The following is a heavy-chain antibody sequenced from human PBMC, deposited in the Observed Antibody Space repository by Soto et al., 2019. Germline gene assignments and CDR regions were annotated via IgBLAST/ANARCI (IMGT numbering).Heavy chain of an antibody. J-gene: IGHJ5*02. CDR1: GYTFTDYD. D-gene: IGHD2-15*01. V-gene: IGHV1-8*01. CDR3: ARVAVAARPRWYNWFDP. CDR2: MNPNSGET. Sequence: ASVKVSCKTSGYTFTDYDINWVRQATGQGLEWIGWMNPNSGETGYAQKFQGRVTMTRSASLSTAYLELSSLRSEDTAVYYCARVAVAARPRWYNWFDPWGQGTLVTVSS.